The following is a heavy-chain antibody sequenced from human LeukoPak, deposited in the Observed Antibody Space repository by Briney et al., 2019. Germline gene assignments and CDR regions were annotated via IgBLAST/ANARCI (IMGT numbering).Heavy chain of an antibody. Sequence: ASVKVSCKASGYTFTSYGISWVRQALGQGLEWMGWISAYNGNTNYAQKLQGRVTMTTDTSTSTAYMELRSLRSDDTAVYYCARDSRYDSNPDSRRVDIWGQGTMVTVSS. J-gene: IGHJ3*02. CDR2: ISAYNGNT. CDR3: ARDSRYDSNPDSRRVDI. D-gene: IGHD3-22*01. CDR1: GYTFTSYG. V-gene: IGHV1-18*01.